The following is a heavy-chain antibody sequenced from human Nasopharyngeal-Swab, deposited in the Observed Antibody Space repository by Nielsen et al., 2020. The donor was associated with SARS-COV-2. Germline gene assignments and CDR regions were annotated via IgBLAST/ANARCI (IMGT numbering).Heavy chain of an antibody. CDR3: AKDTPGSSGWYAPFDY. V-gene: IGHV3-23*01. CDR2: ISGSGGST. CDR1: GFTFSSYA. D-gene: IGHD6-19*01. Sequence: GESLKISCAASGFTFSSYAMSWVRQAPGKGLEWVSAISGSGGSTYYADSVKGRFTISRDNSKNTLYLQMNSLRAEDTAVYYCAKDTPGSSGWYAPFDYWGQGTPVTVSS. J-gene: IGHJ4*02.